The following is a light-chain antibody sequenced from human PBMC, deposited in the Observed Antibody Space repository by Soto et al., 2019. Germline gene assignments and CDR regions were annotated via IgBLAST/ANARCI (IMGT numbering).Light chain of an antibody. CDR1: RDISVY. Sequence: DIQMTQSPSSLSASVGDSVTITCQASRDISVYLNWYQQKPGKPPKLLVYDASNLQTGVPSRFSRSGSATHFTPTISSLQPEDVATYYRQKYDNHPPYTFGQGTKLHIK. CDR3: QKYDNHPPYT. V-gene: IGKV1-33*01. CDR2: DAS. J-gene: IGKJ2*01.